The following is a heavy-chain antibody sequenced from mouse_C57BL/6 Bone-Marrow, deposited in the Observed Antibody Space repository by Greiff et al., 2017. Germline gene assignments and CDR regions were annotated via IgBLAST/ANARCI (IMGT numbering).Heavy chain of an antibody. D-gene: IGHD1-2*01. CDR3: ARGILRPWFAY. J-gene: IGHJ3*01. V-gene: IGHV1-80*01. CDR1: GYAFSSYW. Sequence: VQLQQSGAELVKPGASVKISCKASGYAFSSYWMNWVKQRPGKGLEWIGQIYPGDSDTNYNGKFKGKATLTADKSSSTAYMQLSSLTSEDSAVYFCARGILRPWFAYWGQGTLVTVSA. CDR2: IYPGDSDT.